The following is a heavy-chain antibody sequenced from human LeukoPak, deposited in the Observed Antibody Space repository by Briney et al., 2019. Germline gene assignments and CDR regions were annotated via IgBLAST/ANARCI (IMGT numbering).Heavy chain of an antibody. J-gene: IGHJ4*02. D-gene: IGHD6-19*01. V-gene: IGHV3-30*18. Sequence: GGSLRLSCAASGFTFSSYGMHWVRQAPGKGLEWMAVISYDGSNKYYADSVKGRFTISRDNSKNTLYLQMNSLRAEDTAVYCCANRQRYIAVVDWGQGTLVTVSS. CDR2: ISYDGSNK. CDR3: ANRQRYIAVVD. CDR1: GFTFSSYG.